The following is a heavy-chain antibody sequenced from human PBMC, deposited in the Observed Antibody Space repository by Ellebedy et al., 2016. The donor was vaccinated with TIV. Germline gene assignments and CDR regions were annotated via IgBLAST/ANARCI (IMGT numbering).Heavy chain of an antibody. J-gene: IGHJ6*02. CDR2: ISWDGGST. V-gene: IGHV3-43*01. CDR1: GFTFDDYT. Sequence: GESLKISCAASGFTFDDYTMHWVRQAPGKGLEWVSLISWDGGSTYYADSVKGRFTISRDNSKNSLYLQMNSLRTEDTALYYCAKAMIVDYYYGMDVWGQGTTVTVSS. CDR3: AKAMIVDYYYGMDV. D-gene: IGHD1-26*01.